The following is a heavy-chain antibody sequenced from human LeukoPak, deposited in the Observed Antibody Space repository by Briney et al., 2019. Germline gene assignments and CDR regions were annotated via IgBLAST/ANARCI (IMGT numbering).Heavy chain of an antibody. CDR3: TRVGYIDEGIDY. J-gene: IGHJ4*02. D-gene: IGHD5-24*01. V-gene: IGHV3-7*04. CDR2: IKQDGSKK. CDR1: GFTLSTYG. Sequence: QPGGSLRLSCAASGFTLSTYGMHWVRQAPGKGLEWVANIKQDGSKKSYVDSVKGRFTISRDNAKNSLYLQMNSLRAEDTAIYYCTRVGYIDEGIDYWGQGTLVTVSS.